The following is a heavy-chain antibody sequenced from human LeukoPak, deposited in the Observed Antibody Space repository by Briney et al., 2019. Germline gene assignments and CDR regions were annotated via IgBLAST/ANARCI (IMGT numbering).Heavy chain of an antibody. Sequence: GGSLRLSCAASGITFSTYAMTWVRQSPGKGLEWVSAISGSGADTFYADSVKGRFTISRDNFKNTMYLQMNSLRAEDTATYYCAKGPVVPVATYYFDCWGQGTLVTVSS. J-gene: IGHJ4*02. D-gene: IGHD2-2*01. CDR1: GITFSTYA. V-gene: IGHV3-23*01. CDR2: ISGSGADT. CDR3: AKGPVVPVATYYFDC.